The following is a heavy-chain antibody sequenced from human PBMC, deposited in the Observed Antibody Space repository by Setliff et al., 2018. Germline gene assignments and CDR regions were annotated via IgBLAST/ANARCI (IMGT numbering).Heavy chain of an antibody. Sequence: PGGSLRLSCAASGFTFGRYSMHWVRQTPGKGLEWVSSVSSGGNKYHADSVKGRFTISRDNAKNSLYLQMNSLGAEDTAVYFCARSPANGGHDAFDVWGQGTMVTVSS. CDR2: VSSGGNK. V-gene: IGHV3-21*06. J-gene: IGHJ3*01. D-gene: IGHD6-25*01. CDR3: ARSPANGGHDAFDV. CDR1: GFTFGRYS.